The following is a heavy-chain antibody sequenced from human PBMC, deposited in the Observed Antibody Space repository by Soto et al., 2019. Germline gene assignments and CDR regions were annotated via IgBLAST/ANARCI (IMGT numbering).Heavy chain of an antibody. Sequence: SXTLSLTCVITGYSVSSNSAVWSWVRQSPSRGLEWLGRTYYRSKWYYEYAVSVRGRITINPDTSKNQYSLQLNSVTPEDTAVYFCARGEQYSGRIFDYWGQGTLVTV. J-gene: IGHJ4*01. CDR3: ARGEQYSGRIFDY. V-gene: IGHV6-1*01. CDR1: GYSVSSNSAV. D-gene: IGHD1-26*01. CDR2: TYYRSKWYY.